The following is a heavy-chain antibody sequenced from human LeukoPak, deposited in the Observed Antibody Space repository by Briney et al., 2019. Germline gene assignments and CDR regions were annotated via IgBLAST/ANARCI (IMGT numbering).Heavy chain of an antibody. CDR2: INPSGGST. CDR1: GCTFTSYY. J-gene: IGHJ1*01. CDR3: ARDSIVAAEYFQH. V-gene: IGHV1-46*01. Sequence: ASVKVSCKASGCTFTSYYMHWVRQAPGQGLEWMGIINPSGGSTSYAQKFQGRVTMTRDTSTSTVYMELSSLRSEDTAVYYCARDSIVAAEYFQHWGQGTLVTVSS. D-gene: IGHD1-26*01.